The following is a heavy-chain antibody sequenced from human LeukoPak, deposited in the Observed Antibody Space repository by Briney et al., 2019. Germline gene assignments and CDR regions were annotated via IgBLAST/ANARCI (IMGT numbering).Heavy chain of an antibody. CDR1: GFTFTNFA. D-gene: IGHD6-25*01. Sequence: GGSLRLSCAVSGFTFTNFAMMWGRQAPGKGLQWFSSITGDGATYYADSVRGRFMLSRDTSKNTLYLQMNSLTAEDTALYYCAKGAAAGLVDWFDPWGQGTLVTVSS. CDR3: AKGAAAGLVDWFDP. V-gene: IGHV3-23*01. CDR2: ITGDGAT. J-gene: IGHJ5*02.